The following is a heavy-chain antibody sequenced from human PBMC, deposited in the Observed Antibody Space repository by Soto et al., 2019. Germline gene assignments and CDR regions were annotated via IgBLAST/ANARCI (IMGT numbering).Heavy chain of an antibody. Sequence: SETLSLTCAVYGGSFSGYYWSWIRQPPGKGLERIGEINHSGSTNYNPSLKSRVTISVDTSKNQFSLKLSSVTAADTAVYYCARTRSYRNWFDPWGQGTLVTVSS. V-gene: IGHV4-34*01. CDR1: GGSFSGYY. J-gene: IGHJ5*02. D-gene: IGHD2-2*02. CDR2: INHSGST. CDR3: ARTRSYRNWFDP.